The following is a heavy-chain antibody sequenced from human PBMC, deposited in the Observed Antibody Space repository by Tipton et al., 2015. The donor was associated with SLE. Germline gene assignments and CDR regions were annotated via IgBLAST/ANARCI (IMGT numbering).Heavy chain of an antibody. CDR1: GGSITSGGYF. CDR2: IFYSGNT. Sequence: TLYLTCSVSGGSITSGGYFWNWIRQHPGKGLEWIGYIFYSGNTYYNPSLKSRVTISVDPSKSQFSLKLTSVTAADTAVYYCARATTAIAPFDNWAQGTLVPVSS. V-gene: IGHV4-31*03. J-gene: IGHJ4*02. D-gene: IGHD2-2*02. CDR3: ARATTAIAPFDN.